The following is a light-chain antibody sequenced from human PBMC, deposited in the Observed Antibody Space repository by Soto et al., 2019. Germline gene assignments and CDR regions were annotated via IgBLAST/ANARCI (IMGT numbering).Light chain of an antibody. J-gene: IGKJ1*01. CDR3: QHLYSDPRTWT. Sequence: IQLTQSPSSQSESLRDRVTITGPASQGVRLYIAWYHQKLGKAPKVLIYGASTLQAGVPSRFSGSGSGPDFTLTIRSLQPADFATYYRQHLYSDPRTWTLGQGTKLDI. CDR2: GAS. V-gene: IGKV1-9*01. CDR1: QGVRLY.